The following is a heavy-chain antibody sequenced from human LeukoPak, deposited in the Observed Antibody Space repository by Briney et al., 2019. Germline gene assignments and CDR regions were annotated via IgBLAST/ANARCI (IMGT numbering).Heavy chain of an antibody. CDR1: GGSISSYY. CDR3: ARDVSVRSITMIVVGAFDI. D-gene: IGHD3-22*01. J-gene: IGHJ3*02. V-gene: IGHV4-4*07. CDR2: IYTSGST. Sequence: PFETLSLTCTVSGGSISSYYWSWIRQPAGKGLEWIGRIYTSGSTNYNPSLKSRVTMSVDTSKNQFSLKLSSVTAADTAAYYCARDVSVRSITMIVVGAFDIWGQGAM.